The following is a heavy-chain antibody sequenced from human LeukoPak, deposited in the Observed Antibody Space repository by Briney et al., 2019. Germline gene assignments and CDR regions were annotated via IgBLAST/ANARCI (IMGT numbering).Heavy chain of an antibody. V-gene: IGHV3-74*01. Sequence: GGSLRLSCAASGFTFSNYWMHWVRQVPGKGLVWVSRINRDGSSTDYLDSVKGRFTISRDNARNTLYLQMNSLRAEDTAVYYCARVPYVFDLWGQGTMVTVSS. CDR2: INRDGSST. CDR3: ARVPYVFDL. CDR1: GFTFSNYW. J-gene: IGHJ3*01.